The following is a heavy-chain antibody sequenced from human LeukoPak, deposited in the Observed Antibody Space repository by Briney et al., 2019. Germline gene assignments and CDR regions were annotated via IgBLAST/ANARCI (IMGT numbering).Heavy chain of an antibody. Sequence: GSLRLSCVASGFTFSSYEMNWVRQAPGKGLEWLSYITSSDSTTHYADSVKGRFTISRDDAQNSLYLQMNSLRVEDTAVYYCARGGRFVAAAGTGLDLWGQGTLVTVSS. J-gene: IGHJ5*02. CDR1: GFTFSSYE. CDR2: ITSSDSTT. D-gene: IGHD6-13*01. CDR3: ARGGRFVAAAGTGLDL. V-gene: IGHV3-48*03.